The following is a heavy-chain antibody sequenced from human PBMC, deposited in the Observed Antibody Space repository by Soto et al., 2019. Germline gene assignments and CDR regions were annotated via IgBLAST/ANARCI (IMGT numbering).Heavy chain of an antibody. CDR1: GFTFSSYA. D-gene: IGHD6-13*01. CDR2: IRGSGDST. V-gene: IGHV3-23*01. J-gene: IGHJ6*02. Sequence: EVQLLESGGGLVQPGGSLRLSCAASGFTFSSYAMSCVRQAPGKWLEWVSVIRGSGDSTYYADSVGGRFTISRDNSKNTLYLQMNSLRAEDTAVYYCAKDRDGAAAGPTKFFGMAVWSQGTTVTVSS. CDR3: AKDRDGAAAGPTKFFGMAV.